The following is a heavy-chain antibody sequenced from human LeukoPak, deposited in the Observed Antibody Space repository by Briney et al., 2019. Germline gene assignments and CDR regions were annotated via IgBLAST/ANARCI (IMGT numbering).Heavy chain of an antibody. J-gene: IGHJ4*02. Sequence: GESLKISCKGSGYTFTSYWIAWVRQMPGKGLGWMGSIYPGDSDTRYSPSFQGQVTISVDKSISAAYLQWSGLKASDTAMYYCAGLTGSGYESFYFDYWGQGTLVTVSS. V-gene: IGHV5-51*01. CDR3: AGLTGSGYESFYFDY. CDR1: GYTFTSYW. CDR2: IYPGDSDT. D-gene: IGHD5-12*01.